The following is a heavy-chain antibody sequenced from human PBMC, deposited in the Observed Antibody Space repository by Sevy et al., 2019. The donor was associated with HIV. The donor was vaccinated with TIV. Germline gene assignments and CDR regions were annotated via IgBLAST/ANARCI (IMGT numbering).Heavy chain of an antibody. CDR3: ARAVDYYDFGGLHY. J-gene: IGHJ4*02. CDR2: ISGRSSYI. Sequence: GGSLRLSCAASGFIFSDYDMNWVRQAPGKGLEWISVISGRSSYIKYADSLKGRVTISRDNANNSRFLQLNGLRAEDTAVNYWARAVDYYDFGGLHYWGQGALVTVSS. V-gene: IGHV3-21*05. D-gene: IGHD3-22*01. CDR1: GFIFSDYD.